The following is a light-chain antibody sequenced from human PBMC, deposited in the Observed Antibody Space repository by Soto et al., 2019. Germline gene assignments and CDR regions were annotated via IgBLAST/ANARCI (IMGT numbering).Light chain of an antibody. CDR3: CSYAGSPYV. V-gene: IGLV2-11*01. Sequence: QSALTQPRSVSGSPGQSVTISSTGTSSDVGGYNYVSWYQQHPGKAPKLMIYDVSKRPSGVPDRFSGSKSGNTASLTISGLQAEDEADYYCCSYAGSPYVFGTGTKLTVL. J-gene: IGLJ1*01. CDR2: DVS. CDR1: SSDVGGYNY.